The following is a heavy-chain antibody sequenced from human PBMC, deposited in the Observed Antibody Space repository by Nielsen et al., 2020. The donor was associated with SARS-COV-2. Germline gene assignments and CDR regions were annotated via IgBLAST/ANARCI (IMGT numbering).Heavy chain of an antibody. Sequence: SETLSLTCAVYGGSFSGYYWSWIRQPPGKGLEWIGEINHSGSTNYNPSLKSRVTISVDRSKNQFSLKLSSVTAADTAVYYCARGGELGTLGYWGQGTLVTVSS. J-gene: IGHJ4*02. CDR1: GGSFSGYY. V-gene: IGHV4-34*01. D-gene: IGHD7-27*01. CDR3: ARGGELGTLGY. CDR2: INHSGST.